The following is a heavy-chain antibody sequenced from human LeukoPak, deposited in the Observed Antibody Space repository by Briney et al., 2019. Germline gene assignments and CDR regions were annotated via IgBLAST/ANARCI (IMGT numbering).Heavy chain of an antibody. CDR2: IYNGGGT. CDR3: MLDVDV. Sequence: GGSLRLSCVVSGFRVSSNYMTWVRQAPGKGLEWVSLIYNGGGTYYADSVKGRFTISRDNSKNTVYLQMKSLRAEDTAMYYCMLDVDVWGKGTTVPVSS. V-gene: IGHV3-53*01. J-gene: IGHJ6*04. D-gene: IGHD3-10*02. CDR1: GFRVSSNY.